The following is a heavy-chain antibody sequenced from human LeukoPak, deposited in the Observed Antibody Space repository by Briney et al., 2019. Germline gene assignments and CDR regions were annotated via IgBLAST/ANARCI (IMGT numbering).Heavy chain of an antibody. CDR1: GFTVSSNY. CDR2: IYSGGST. Sequence: GGSLRLSCAASGFTVSSNYMSWVRQAPGKGLEWVSVIYSGGSTYYADSVKGRFTISRDNSKNTLYLQVNSLRAEDTAVYYCARGAGLSVSYPLDYWGQGTLVTVSS. J-gene: IGHJ4*02. CDR3: ARGAGLSVSYPLDY. D-gene: IGHD1-26*01. V-gene: IGHV3-66*02.